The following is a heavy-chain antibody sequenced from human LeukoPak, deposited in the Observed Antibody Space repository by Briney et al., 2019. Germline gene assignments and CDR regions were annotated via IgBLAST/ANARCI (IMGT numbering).Heavy chain of an antibody. V-gene: IGHV3-21*01. CDR3: AELGITMIGGV. J-gene: IGHJ6*04. CDR1: GFTFSSYS. CDR2: ISSSSSYI. D-gene: IGHD3-10*02. Sequence: GGSLRLSCVASGFTFSSYSMNWARQAPGKGLEWVSSISSSSSYIYYADSVKGRFTISRDNAKNSLYLQMNSLRAEDTAVYYCAELGITMIGGVWGKGTTVTISS.